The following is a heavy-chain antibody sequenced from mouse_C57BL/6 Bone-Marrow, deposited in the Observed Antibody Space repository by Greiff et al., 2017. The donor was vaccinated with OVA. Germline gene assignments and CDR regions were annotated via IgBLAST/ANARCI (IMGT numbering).Heavy chain of an antibody. J-gene: IGHJ4*01. CDR2: ISYSGST. CDR3: ARCLYYGSSYDAMDY. CDR1: GYSITSDY. D-gene: IGHD1-1*01. Sequence: VQLQQSGPGLAKPSQTLSLTCSVTGYSITSDYWNWIRKFPGNKLEYMGYISYSGSTYYNPSLKSRISITRDTSKNQYYLQLNSVTTEDTATYYGARCLYYGSSYDAMDYWGQGTSVTVSS. V-gene: IGHV3-8*01.